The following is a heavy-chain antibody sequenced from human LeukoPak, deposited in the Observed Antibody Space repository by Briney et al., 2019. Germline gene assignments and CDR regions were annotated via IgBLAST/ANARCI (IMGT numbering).Heavy chain of an antibody. D-gene: IGHD2-2*01. V-gene: IGHV3-7*01. CDR1: GFTFGSYW. J-gene: IGHJ4*02. CDR2: IKQDGSEK. CDR3: ARWSDCSSTSCYVYYFDY. Sequence: GGSLRLSCAASGFTFGSYWMSWVRQAPGKGLEWVANIKQDGSEKYYVDSVKGRFTISRDNAKNSLYLQMNSLRAEDTAVYYCARWSDCSSTSCYVYYFDYWGQGTLVTVSS.